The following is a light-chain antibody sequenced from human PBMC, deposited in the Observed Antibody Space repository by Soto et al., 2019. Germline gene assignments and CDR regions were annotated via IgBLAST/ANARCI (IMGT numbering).Light chain of an antibody. CDR1: SSDAGGYNH. Sequence: QSALTQPASVSGSPGQSITISCTGTSSDAGGYNHVSWYQHSPGKAPKLILFAVSDRPSGVSHRFSGSKSGNTASLSISGLQAEDEADYYCCSYTSLSTVVFGGGTKLTVL. V-gene: IGLV2-14*01. CDR3: CSYTSLSTVV. J-gene: IGLJ2*01. CDR2: AVS.